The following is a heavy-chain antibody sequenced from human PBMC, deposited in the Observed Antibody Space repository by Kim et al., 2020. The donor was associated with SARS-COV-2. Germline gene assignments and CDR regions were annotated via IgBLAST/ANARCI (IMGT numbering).Heavy chain of an antibody. V-gene: IGHV3-49*03. J-gene: IGHJ4*02. D-gene: IGHD1-26*01. CDR2: IRSKAYGGTT. CDR3: TRESASESGSYYEDNPLGAYY. CDR1: GFTFGDYA. Sequence: GGSLRLSCTASGFTFGDYAMSWFRQAPGKGLEWVGFIRSKAYGGTTEYAASVKGRFTISRDDSKSIAYLQMNSLKTEDTAVYYCTRESASESGSYYEDNPLGAYYWGQGTLVTVSS.